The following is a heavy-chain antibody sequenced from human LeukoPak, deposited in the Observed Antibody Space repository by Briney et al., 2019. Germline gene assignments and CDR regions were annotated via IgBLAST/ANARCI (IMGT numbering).Heavy chain of an antibody. CDR3: ARATASSGYYYEEGD. V-gene: IGHV3-33*01. J-gene: IGHJ4*02. D-gene: IGHD3-22*01. Sequence: PGRSLRLSCVASGFSFSYHAMYWVRQAPGKGLEWVAVIWYDGSEKYYADSVKGRFTISGDNSKNTLYLQMNSLRAEDTAVYYCARATASSGYYYEEGDWGQGTLVTVSS. CDR1: GFSFSYHA. CDR2: IWYDGSEK.